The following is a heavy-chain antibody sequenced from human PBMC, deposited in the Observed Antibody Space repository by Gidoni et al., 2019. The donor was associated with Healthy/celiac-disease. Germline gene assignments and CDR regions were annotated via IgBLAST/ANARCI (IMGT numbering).Heavy chain of an antibody. V-gene: IGHV3-23*01. CDR3: AKPADQYYDFWSGYPGWFDP. D-gene: IGHD3-3*01. J-gene: IGHJ5*02. Sequence: EVQMLESGGGLVQPGGSLRLSCAASGFTFSSYALSWVRQAPGKWLEWVSAIIGSGGSTYYADSVKGRFTISRDNSKNTLYLQMNSLRAEDTAVYYCAKPADQYYDFWSGYPGWFDPWGQGTLVTVSS. CDR2: IIGSGGST. CDR1: GFTFSSYA.